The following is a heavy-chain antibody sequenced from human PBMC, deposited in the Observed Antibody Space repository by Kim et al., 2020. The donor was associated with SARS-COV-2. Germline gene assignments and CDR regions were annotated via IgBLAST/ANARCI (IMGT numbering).Heavy chain of an antibody. V-gene: IGHV3-33*01. Sequence: GGSLRLSCAASGFTFSSYGMHWVRQAPGKGPEWMGIIWYDESSKYYADSVKGRFTISRDNSKNTLYLQMNSLRAEDTAVYYCARARGKTLGVDWYFDLWGRGTLVTVSS. CDR3: ARARGKTLGVDWYFDL. J-gene: IGHJ2*01. D-gene: IGHD3-10*01. CDR1: GFTFSSYG. CDR2: IWYDESSK.